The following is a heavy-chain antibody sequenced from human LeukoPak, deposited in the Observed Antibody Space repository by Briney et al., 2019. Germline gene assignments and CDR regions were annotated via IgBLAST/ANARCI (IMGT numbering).Heavy chain of an antibody. V-gene: IGHV4-39*07. CDR2: IYYSGNT. CDR1: GGSISSSRYY. Sequence: SETLSLTCTVSGGSISSSRYYWGWIRQPPGKGLEWIGTIYYSGNTYYNPSLKSRATISIDTSKNQFSLKLSSMTAADTAVYYCARDGGMFSFYSGSYQDGMDVWGQGTTVTVSS. D-gene: IGHD3-10*01. J-gene: IGHJ6*02. CDR3: ARDGGMFSFYSGSYQDGMDV.